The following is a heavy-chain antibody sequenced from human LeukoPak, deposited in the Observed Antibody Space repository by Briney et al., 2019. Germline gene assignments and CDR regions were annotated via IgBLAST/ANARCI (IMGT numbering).Heavy chain of an antibody. D-gene: IGHD6-6*01. CDR3: ARGPNSNWSGLDF. J-gene: IGHJ4*02. CDR1: GFTFSDYW. Sequence: GGSLRLSCAASGFTFSDYWMHWARQLPGKGLVWVSRISPTGSTTSYADSVKGRFTVSRDNAKNTLYLQVNNLRAEDTAVYYCARGPNSNWSGLDFWGQGTLLTVSS. V-gene: IGHV3-74*01. CDR2: ISPTGSTT.